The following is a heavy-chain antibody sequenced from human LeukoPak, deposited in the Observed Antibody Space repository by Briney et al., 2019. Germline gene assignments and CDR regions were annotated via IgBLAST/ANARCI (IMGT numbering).Heavy chain of an antibody. CDR1: GGSFSGYY. J-gene: IGHJ6*03. CDR2: INHSGST. V-gene: IGHV4-34*01. Sequence: SETLSLTCAVYGGSFSGYYWSWIRQPPGKGLEWIGEINHSGSTNYNPSLKSRVTISVDTSKNQFSLKLSSVTAADTAVYYCARGRRYCSSTSCYRALGYYYMDVWGKGTTVTVSS. CDR3: ARGRRYCSSTSCYRALGYYYMDV. D-gene: IGHD2-2*02.